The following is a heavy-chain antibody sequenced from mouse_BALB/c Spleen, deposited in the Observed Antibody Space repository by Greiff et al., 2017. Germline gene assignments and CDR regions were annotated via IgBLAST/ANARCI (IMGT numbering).Heavy chain of an antibody. D-gene: IGHD4-1*01. CDR3: ARRGGTGWYFDV. J-gene: IGHJ1*01. CDR1: GYTFTSYW. V-gene: IGHV1-87*01. Sequence: QVQLQQSGAELARPGASVKLSCKASGYTFTSYWMQWVKQRPGQGLEWIGAIYPGDGDTRYTQKFKGKATLTADKSSSTAYMQLSSLASEDSAVYYCARRGGTGWYFDVWGAGTTVTVSS. CDR2: IYPGDGDT.